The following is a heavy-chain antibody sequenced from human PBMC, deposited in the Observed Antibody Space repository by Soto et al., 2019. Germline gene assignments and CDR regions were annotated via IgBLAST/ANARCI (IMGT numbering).Heavy chain of an antibody. D-gene: IGHD2-2*01. CDR2: IIPIFGTA. CDR3: ARERGIYIVVVPAADAFYI. J-gene: IGHJ3*02. CDR1: GGTFSSYA. V-gene: IGHV1-69*13. Sequence: ASVKVSCKASGGTFSSYAISWVRQAPGQGLEWMGGIIPIFGTANYAQKFQGRVTITADESTSTAYMELSSLRSEDTAVYYCARERGIYIVVVPAADAFYIWGQGTMVTVSS.